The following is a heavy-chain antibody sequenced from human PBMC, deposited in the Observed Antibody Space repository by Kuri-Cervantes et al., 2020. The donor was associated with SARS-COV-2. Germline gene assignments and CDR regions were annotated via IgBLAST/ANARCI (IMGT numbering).Heavy chain of an antibody. CDR1: GGSISSGGYY. V-gene: IGHV4-31*03. CDR3: ARAKRITIFGVVSSFDY. Sequence: SETLSLTCTVSGGSISSGGYYWSWIRQHPGKGLEWSGYIYYSGSTYYNPSLKSRVTISVDTSKNQFSLKLSSVTAADTAVYYCARAKRITIFGVVSSFDYWGQGTLVTVSS. D-gene: IGHD3-3*01. J-gene: IGHJ4*02. CDR2: IYYSGST.